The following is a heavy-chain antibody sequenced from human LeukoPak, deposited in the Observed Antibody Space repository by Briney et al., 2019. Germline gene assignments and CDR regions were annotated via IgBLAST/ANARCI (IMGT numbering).Heavy chain of an antibody. CDR1: GFPFSSYW. CDR3: AKPVDTAMVTDY. CDR2: IKQDGSKK. V-gene: IGHV3-7*03. J-gene: IGHJ4*02. D-gene: IGHD5-18*01. Sequence: GGSLRLSCVASGFPFSSYWMTWVRQAPGKGLEWVANIKQDGSKKSYVDSVKGRFTISRDNSKNTLYLQMNSLRAEDTAVYYCAKPVDTAMVTDYWGQGTLVTVSS.